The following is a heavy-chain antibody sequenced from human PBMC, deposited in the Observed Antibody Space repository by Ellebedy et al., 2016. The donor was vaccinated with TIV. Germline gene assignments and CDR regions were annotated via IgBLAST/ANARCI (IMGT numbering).Heavy chain of an antibody. CDR3: ARYGGGGQRGPRFDR. D-gene: IGHD3-16*01. CDR1: GDSMNNYY. Sequence: GSLRLSXTVSGDSMNNYYWSWIRQPPGKGLEWLGYIYYIGSTDYNPSFKSRVTISVDTSRSQFSLRLNSVTAADTAVYYCARYGGGGQRGPRFDRWGQGALVTVSS. V-gene: IGHV4-59*12. CDR2: IYYIGST. J-gene: IGHJ5*02.